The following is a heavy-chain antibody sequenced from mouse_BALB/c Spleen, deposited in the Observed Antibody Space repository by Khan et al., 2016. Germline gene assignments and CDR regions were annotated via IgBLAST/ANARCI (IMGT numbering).Heavy chain of an antibody. CDR3: SRGVYDYEFAY. V-gene: IGHV14-3*02. D-gene: IGHD2-4*01. J-gene: IGHJ3*01. CDR2: IDPANGTT. CDR1: GFNIKDTY. Sequence: VQLQQSGAELVKPGASVKLSCTVSGFNIKDTYMHWVNQRPEQGLEWIGRIDPANGTTKYDPKFQDKATITADTSSNTAYLQLSSLTSEDTAVSYCSRGVYDYEFAYWGQGTLVTVSA.